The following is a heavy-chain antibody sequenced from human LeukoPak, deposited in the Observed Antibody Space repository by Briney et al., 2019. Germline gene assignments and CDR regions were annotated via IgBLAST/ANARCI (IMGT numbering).Heavy chain of an antibody. V-gene: IGHV3-73*01. CDR1: GFTFSGSA. D-gene: IGHD1-26*01. J-gene: IGHJ4*02. CDR2: IRSKANSYAT. CDR3: TSGYSGSYYRDY. Sequence: GGSLKLSCAASGFTFSGSAMHWVRQASGKGLEWVGSIRSKANSYATAYAASVKGRFTISRDDSKNTAYLQMNSLKTEDTAVYYCTSGYSGSYYRDYWGQGTLVTVSS.